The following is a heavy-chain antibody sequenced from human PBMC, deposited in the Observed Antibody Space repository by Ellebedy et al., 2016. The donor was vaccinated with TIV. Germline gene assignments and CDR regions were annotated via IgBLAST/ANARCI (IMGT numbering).Heavy chain of an antibody. V-gene: IGHV3-11*04. CDR2: VSGSSSYI. D-gene: IGHD2-21*02. J-gene: IGHJ4*02. Sequence: LSLXXAVYGASFSHYYWSWIRQPPGKGLEWVSSVSGSSSYIYYADSVKGQFTISRDNAKNSLYLQMNSLRAEDTAVYYCARDSSSDGDIPWYFHHWGPGTLVTVSS. CDR3: ARDSSSDGDIPWYFHH. CDR1: GASFSHYY.